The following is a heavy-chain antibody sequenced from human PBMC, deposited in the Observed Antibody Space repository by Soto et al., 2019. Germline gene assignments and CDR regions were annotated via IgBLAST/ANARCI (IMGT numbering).Heavy chain of an antibody. CDR2: IDYIGRA. V-gene: IGHV4-31*03. Sequence: QVQLQESGPGLVTPSQTLSLTCTVSGGSISSDNYFWSWIRQHPGTGLEWIGYIDYIGRAYYNPSLNSRVTTSVDTSKTQFSQMLSSVTVADTATYYCAREVKSAAASDALDIWGQGTVVTVSS. CDR1: GGSISSDNYF. J-gene: IGHJ3*02. D-gene: IGHD2-15*01. CDR3: AREVKSAAASDALDI.